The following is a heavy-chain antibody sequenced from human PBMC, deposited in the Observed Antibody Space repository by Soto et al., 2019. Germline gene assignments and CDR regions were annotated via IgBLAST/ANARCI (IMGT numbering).Heavy chain of an antibody. Sequence: EVQVVESGGGLIQPGGSLRLSCAVSGFTVTSNYMTWVRQAPGKGLEWVSVIYSGGSTYYADSVRGRFTISRDNSKNTLYLQMNSLRAEDMAVYYCATSYTWRLFDYWGQGTLVTVSS. CDR2: IYSGGST. CDR1: GFTVTSNY. V-gene: IGHV3-53*01. D-gene: IGHD3-16*01. J-gene: IGHJ4*02. CDR3: ATSYTWRLFDY.